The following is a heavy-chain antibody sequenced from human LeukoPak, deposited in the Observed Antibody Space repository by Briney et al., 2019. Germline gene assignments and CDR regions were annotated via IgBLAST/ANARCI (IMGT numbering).Heavy chain of an antibody. J-gene: IGHJ4*02. CDR3: ARDYSLSLSRPAGFDY. D-gene: IGHD2-21*01. Sequence: ASVKVSCEASGYAFSNYGISWVRQAPGQGLEWMGWISGYNGNTKYAQKFQDRVTVTPDMASITYMELRSLRSEDTALYYCARDYSLSLSRPAGFDYWGQGTLVTVSS. CDR1: GYAFSNYG. CDR2: ISGYNGNT. V-gene: IGHV1-18*04.